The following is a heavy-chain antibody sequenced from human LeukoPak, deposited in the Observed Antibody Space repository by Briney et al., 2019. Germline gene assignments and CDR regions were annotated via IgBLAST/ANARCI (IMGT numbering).Heavy chain of an antibody. CDR3: ARDSGWPHDAFDI. J-gene: IGHJ3*02. CDR2: ISSSGSTI. D-gene: IGHD6-19*01. Sequence: PGGSLRLSCAASGFTFSSYEMNWVRQAPGKGLEWVSYISSSGSTIYYADSVKGRFTISRDNAENSLYLQMNSLRAEDTAVYYCARDSGWPHDAFDIWGQGTMVTVSS. V-gene: IGHV3-48*03. CDR1: GFTFSSYE.